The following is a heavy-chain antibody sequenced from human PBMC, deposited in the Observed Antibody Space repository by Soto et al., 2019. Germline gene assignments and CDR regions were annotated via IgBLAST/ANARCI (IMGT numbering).Heavy chain of an antibody. V-gene: IGHV4-59*01. CDR2: VYYSDGT. D-gene: IGHD6-13*01. CDR1: GGSLGSYY. J-gene: IGHJ6*02. Sequence: QVQLKESGPGLVKPSETLALTCTVSGGSLGSYYWSWIRQPPGRGLEWIGCVYYSDGTNYNPSLKSRVSMSMDKSNNQFSLRLSAVSAADTAVYYCARTESSSWSFFYYGMDVGGQGTTVTVSS. CDR3: ARTESSSWSFFYYGMDV.